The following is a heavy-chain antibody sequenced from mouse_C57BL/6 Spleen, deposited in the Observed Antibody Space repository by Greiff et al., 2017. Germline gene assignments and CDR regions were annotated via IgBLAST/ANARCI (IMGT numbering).Heavy chain of an antibody. CDR2: IDPSDRYT. D-gene: IGHD3-2*02. Sequence: QVQLQQPGAELVKPGASVKLSCKASGYTFTSYWMQWVKQRPGQGLEWIGEIDPSDRYTNYNQKFKGKATLTVDTSSSTAYMQLSSLTSEDSAVSYCASGTAQATYYWGQGTTLTVSS. J-gene: IGHJ2*01. CDR3: ASGTAQATYY. CDR1: GYTFTSYW. V-gene: IGHV1-50*01.